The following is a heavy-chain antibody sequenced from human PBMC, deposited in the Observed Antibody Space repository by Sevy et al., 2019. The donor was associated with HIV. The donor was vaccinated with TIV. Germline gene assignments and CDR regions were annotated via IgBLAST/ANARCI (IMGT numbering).Heavy chain of an antibody. CDR3: ARQLRWLQFDYYGMDV. V-gene: IGHV3-74*01. Sequence: GGSLRLSCAASGFTFSSYWMHWVRQAPGKGLVWVSRINSDGSSTSYADSVKGRFTISRDNAKNTLYLQMNSLRAEDTAVYYCARQLRWLQFDYYGMDVWGQWTTVTVSS. J-gene: IGHJ6*02. CDR1: GFTFSSYW. D-gene: IGHD5-12*01. CDR2: INSDGSST.